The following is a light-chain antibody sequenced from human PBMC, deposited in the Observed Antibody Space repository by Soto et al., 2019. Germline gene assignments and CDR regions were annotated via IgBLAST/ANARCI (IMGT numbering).Light chain of an antibody. CDR1: QSVSSN. J-gene: IGKJ5*01. CDR2: GAS. V-gene: IGKV3-15*01. CDR3: QQYNNWPPIT. Sequence: EIVLTQPPGTLSLSPGERATLSCRASQSVSSNLAWYQQKPGQAPRLLIYGASTRATGIPAGFSGSGSGTEFTLTISSLQSEDFAVYYCQQYNNWPPITFGQGTRLEIK.